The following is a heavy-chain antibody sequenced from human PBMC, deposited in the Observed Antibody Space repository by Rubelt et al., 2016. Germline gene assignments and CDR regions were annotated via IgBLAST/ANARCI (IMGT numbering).Heavy chain of an antibody. V-gene: IGHV3-7*01. CDR2: IKQDGSEK. Sequence: MSWVRQAPGKGLEWVANIKQDGSEKYYVDSVKGRFTISRDNAKNSLYLQMNSLRAEDTAVYYCAKDLGGYGGNNYYYGMDVWGQGTTVTVSS. D-gene: IGHD4-23*01. CDR3: AKDLGGYGGNNYYYGMDV. J-gene: IGHJ6*02.